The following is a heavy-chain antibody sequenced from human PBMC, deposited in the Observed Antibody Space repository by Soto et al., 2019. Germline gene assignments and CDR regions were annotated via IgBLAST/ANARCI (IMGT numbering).Heavy chain of an antibody. V-gene: IGHV3-33*01. Sequence: QEQLVESGGGVVQPGESLRLSCAASGFTFSSHAMHWVRQAPGKGLEWVAVVWYDGSNKYYAESVKGRFTISRDNSKNTLYLQMNNLRAEDMAVYYCVREFSNDFWSGYRNYYFDYWGQGTLVTVSS. CDR1: GFTFSSHA. D-gene: IGHD3-3*01. CDR3: VREFSNDFWSGYRNYYFDY. J-gene: IGHJ4*02. CDR2: VWYDGSNK.